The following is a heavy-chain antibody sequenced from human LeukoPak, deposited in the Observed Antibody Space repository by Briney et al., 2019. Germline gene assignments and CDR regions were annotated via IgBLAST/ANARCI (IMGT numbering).Heavy chain of an antibody. CDR2: FYPEDGET. CDR1: GYTLTKFF. D-gene: IGHD6-13*01. Sequence: GASVKLSCKGSGYTLTKFFMHWVRQAPGKGLEWVGGFYPEDGETIYAQKFQGRVTVTEDTSTDTAYMELSSLRSEDTAVYYCATGFTSAAGAYGMDVWGQGTTVTVSS. J-gene: IGHJ6*02. V-gene: IGHV1-24*01. CDR3: ATGFTSAAGAYGMDV.